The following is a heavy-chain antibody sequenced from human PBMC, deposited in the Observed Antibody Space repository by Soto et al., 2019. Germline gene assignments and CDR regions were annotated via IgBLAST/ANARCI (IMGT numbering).Heavy chain of an antibody. CDR3: ARVGYGYSYGPSDAFDI. V-gene: IGHV3-21*01. Sequence: GGSLSLSCAASGFTFSSYSMNWVRQAPGKGLEWVPSISSSSSYIYYADSVKGRFTISRDNAKNSLYLQMNSLRAEDTAVYYCARVGYGYSYGPSDAFDIWGQGTMVTVSS. J-gene: IGHJ3*02. CDR1: GFTFSSYS. CDR2: ISSSSSYI. D-gene: IGHD5-18*01.